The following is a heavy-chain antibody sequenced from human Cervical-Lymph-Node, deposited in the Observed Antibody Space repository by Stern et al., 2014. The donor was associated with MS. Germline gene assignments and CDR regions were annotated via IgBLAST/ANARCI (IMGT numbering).Heavy chain of an antibody. CDR3: ARLSTAVEF. J-gene: IGHJ4*02. Sequence: QVQLVQSGPGLVKPSETLSLTCAVSGASFSSHYWGWIRQPPGKGLEWIGLISHGGDTKYTPSLKSPVTMPLDTPRKQFPLKVPSVTAADTAVYYCARLSTAVEFWGQGTLVTVSS. CDR1: GASFSSHY. V-gene: IGHV4-59*08. CDR2: ISHGGDT.